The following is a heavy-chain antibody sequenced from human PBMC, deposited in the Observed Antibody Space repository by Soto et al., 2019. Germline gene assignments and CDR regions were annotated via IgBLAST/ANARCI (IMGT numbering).Heavy chain of an antibody. V-gene: IGHV1-69*01. J-gene: IGHJ4*02. D-gene: IGHD6-6*01. CDR3: GRGSSLTKVEY. CDR1: GGSVSNSA. CDR2: IIPIFGPA. Sequence: QVQLVQSGSEVKKPGSSVRVSCKASGGSVSNSAISWLRHAPGQGLEWMGGIIPIFGPAIYARKFQGRFTISADESTGTAYMELNNVRYDDTAVYYCGRGSSLTKVEYWGQGTLVTVSS.